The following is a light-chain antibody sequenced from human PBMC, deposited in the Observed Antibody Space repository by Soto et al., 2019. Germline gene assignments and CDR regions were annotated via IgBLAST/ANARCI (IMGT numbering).Light chain of an antibody. CDR3: QQYNTWPRT. Sequence: EIVLTQSPGTLSLSQGERATLSCRASQSVSSTLAWFQQKPGQAPRLLIYGASTRATGIPARFSGSGSGTDFTLTISSLQSEDFAVYYCQQYNTWPRTFGQGAKVDIK. CDR1: QSVSST. CDR2: GAS. V-gene: IGKV3-15*01. J-gene: IGKJ1*01.